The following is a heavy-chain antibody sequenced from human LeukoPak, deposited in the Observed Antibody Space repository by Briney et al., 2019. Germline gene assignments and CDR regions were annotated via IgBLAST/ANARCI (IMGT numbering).Heavy chain of an antibody. Sequence: SETLSLTCAVYGGSFSNYYWSWIRQPPGKGLEWIGYIYYSGSTNYNPSLKSRVTISVDTSKNQFSLKLSSVTAADTAVYYCARHLRASWGLDYWGQGTLVTVSS. CDR1: GGSFSNYY. CDR2: IYYSGST. V-gene: IGHV4-59*08. CDR3: ARHLRASWGLDY. J-gene: IGHJ4*02. D-gene: IGHD7-27*01.